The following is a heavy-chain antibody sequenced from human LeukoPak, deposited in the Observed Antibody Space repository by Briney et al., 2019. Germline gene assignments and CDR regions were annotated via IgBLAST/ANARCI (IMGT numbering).Heavy chain of an antibody. CDR1: GFTFSSYS. CDR3: AKVLGALSDFDY. CDR2: ISSSSSYI. D-gene: IGHD1-26*01. J-gene: IGHJ4*02. Sequence: SGGSLRLSCAASGFTFSSYSMNWVRQAPGKGLEWVSSISSSSSYIYYADSVKGRFTISRDNSKNTLYLQKNSLRAEDTAVYYCAKVLGALSDFDYWGQGTLVTVSS. V-gene: IGHV3-21*04.